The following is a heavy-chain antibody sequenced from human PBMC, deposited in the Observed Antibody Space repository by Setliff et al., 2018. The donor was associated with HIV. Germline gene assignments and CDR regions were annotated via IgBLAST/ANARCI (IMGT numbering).Heavy chain of an antibody. CDR2: IYIPGTT. D-gene: IGHD3-22*01. J-gene: IGHJ3*02. CDR3: ASTDTSNYDSFDI. CDR1: GFTLSSIY. Sequence: LSLTCEASGFTLSSIYMMWVRQAPGKGLEWVSTIYIPGTTYYADSVEGRFTISRDTSKNTLFLQMNSLRAEDTAIYYCASTDTSNYDSFDIWGQGTVVTVSS. V-gene: IGHV3-53*01.